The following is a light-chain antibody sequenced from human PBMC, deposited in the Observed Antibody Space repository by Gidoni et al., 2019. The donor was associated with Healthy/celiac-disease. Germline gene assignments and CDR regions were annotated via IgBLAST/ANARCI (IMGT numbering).Light chain of an antibody. CDR2: AAS. CDR1: QSISSY. CDR3: QQSYSTPWT. Sequence: DLQMTQSPSSRSASVGDRVTITCRASQSISSYLNWYQQKPGKAPKLLIYAASSLQSGVPSRFSGSGSGTDFTLTISSLQPEDFATYYCQQSYSTPWTFXQXTKVEIK. J-gene: IGKJ1*01. V-gene: IGKV1-39*01.